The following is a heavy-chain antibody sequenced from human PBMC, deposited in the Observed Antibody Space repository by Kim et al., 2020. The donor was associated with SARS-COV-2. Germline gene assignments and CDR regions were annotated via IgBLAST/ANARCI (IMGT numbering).Heavy chain of an antibody. D-gene: IGHD3-16*01. Sequence: GGSLRLSCAASGFTFSSNSLSWFRQGPGKELEWVSDIRDDGTTYYADSVKGRFTISRDNSRNTAYLQMNSLRAEDTAGYYCAGHGGSSSWGLGTLVTVSS. CDR3: AGHGGSSS. CDR2: IRDDGTT. CDR1: GFTFSSNS. V-gene: IGHV3-23*01. J-gene: IGHJ5*02.